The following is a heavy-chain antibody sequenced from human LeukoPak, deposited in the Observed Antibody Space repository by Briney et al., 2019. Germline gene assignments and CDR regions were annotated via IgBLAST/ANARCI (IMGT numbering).Heavy chain of an antibody. CDR2: ISSNGGST. CDR1: GFTFSSYA. CDR3: VKGGRGYSYGPPMGY. D-gene: IGHD5-18*01. J-gene: IGHJ4*02. V-gene: IGHV3-64D*06. Sequence: GGSLRLSCSASGFTFSSYAMHWVRQAPGKGLEYVSAISSNGGSTYYADSVKGRFTISRDNSKNTLYLQMSSLRAEDTTVYYCVKGGRGYSYGPPMGYWGQGTLITVSS.